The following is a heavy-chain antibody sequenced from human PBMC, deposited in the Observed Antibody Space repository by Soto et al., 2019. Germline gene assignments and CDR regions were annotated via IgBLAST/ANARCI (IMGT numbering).Heavy chain of an antibody. CDR3: AGDCDSTSCSDS. CDR1: GFTFSDYY. V-gene: IGHV3-11*01. Sequence: QVHLVESGRGLVKPGGSLRLSCAASGFTFSDYYMSWIRQAPGKGLEWVSHISSSGSTIYYADSVKGRFTISRDNTKNSLYLQMNSLRAEDTAVYYCAGDCDSTSCSDSWGQGTLVTVSS. D-gene: IGHD2-2*01. CDR2: ISSSGSTI. J-gene: IGHJ4*02.